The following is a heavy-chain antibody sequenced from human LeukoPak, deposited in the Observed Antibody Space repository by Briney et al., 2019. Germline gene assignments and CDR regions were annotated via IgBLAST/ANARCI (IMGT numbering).Heavy chain of an antibody. Sequence: PSETLSLTCAVYGGSFSGYYWSWIRQPPGKGLEWIGEINHSGSTNYNPSLKSRVTISVDTSKNRFSLKLSSVTAADTAVYYCARFGSGWHYFDYWGQGTLVTVSS. CDR2: INHSGST. V-gene: IGHV4-34*01. CDR3: ARFGSGWHYFDY. D-gene: IGHD6-19*01. CDR1: GGSFSGYY. J-gene: IGHJ4*02.